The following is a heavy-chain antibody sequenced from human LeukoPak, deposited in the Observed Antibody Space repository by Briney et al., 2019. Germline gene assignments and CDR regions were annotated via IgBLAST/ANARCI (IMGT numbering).Heavy chain of an antibody. CDR2: INHSGST. D-gene: IGHD3-3*01. CDR3: ARGGDFWSGYYLVLDY. J-gene: IGHJ4*02. V-gene: IGHV4-34*01. Sequence: SETLSLACAVYGGSFSGYYWSWIRQPPGKGLEWIGEINHSGSTNYNPSLKSRVTISVDTSKNQFSLKLSSVTAADTAVYYCARGGDFWSGYYLVLDYWGQGTLVTVSS. CDR1: GGSFSGYY.